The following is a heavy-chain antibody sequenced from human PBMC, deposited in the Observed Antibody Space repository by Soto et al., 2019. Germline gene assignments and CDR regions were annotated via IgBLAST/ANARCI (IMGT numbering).Heavy chain of an antibody. CDR1: GFSLSNARMG. Sequence: QVTLKESGPVLVKPTETLTLTCTVSGFSLSNARMGVSWIRQPPGKALEWLAHIFSNDEKSYSTSLKSRLTISKDTSKSQVVLTMTNMDPVDTATYYCARIRVAVAGTPAYYYYDMDVWGQGTTVTVSS. V-gene: IGHV2-26*01. D-gene: IGHD6-19*01. CDR2: IFSNDEK. J-gene: IGHJ6*02. CDR3: ARIRVAVAGTPAYYYYDMDV.